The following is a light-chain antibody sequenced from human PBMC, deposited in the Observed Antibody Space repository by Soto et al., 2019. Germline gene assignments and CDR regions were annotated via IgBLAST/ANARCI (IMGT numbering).Light chain of an antibody. CDR1: QSVSSN. Sequence: EIVMTQSPATLSVSPGERATLSCRASQSVSSNLAWNQQKPGQAPRLLIYGASTRATGIPARFSGSGSGTEFTLTIGSLQSEDFALYYCQQYNNWPDTFGQGTKLEIK. CDR2: GAS. J-gene: IGKJ2*01. V-gene: IGKV3-15*01. CDR3: QQYNNWPDT.